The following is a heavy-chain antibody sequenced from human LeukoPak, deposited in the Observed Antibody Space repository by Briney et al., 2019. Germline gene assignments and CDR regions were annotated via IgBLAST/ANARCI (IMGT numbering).Heavy chain of an antibody. CDR3: ARDAAGGGFDY. Sequence: GSLRLSCAASGFTFSDYYMSWIRQAPGKGLEWLSYISSGGSTIYYADSVKGRFTISRENAENPLYLQMNSLRAEDTAVYYCARDAAGGGFDYWGQGTLVTVSS. V-gene: IGHV3-11*01. J-gene: IGHJ4*02. CDR1: GFTFSDYY. CDR2: ISSGGSTI. D-gene: IGHD2-15*01.